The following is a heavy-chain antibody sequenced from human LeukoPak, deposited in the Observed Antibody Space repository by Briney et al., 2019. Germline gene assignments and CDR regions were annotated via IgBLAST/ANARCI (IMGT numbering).Heavy chain of an antibody. V-gene: IGHV1-2*02. Sequence: ASVKVSCKASGYTFTGYYMHWVRQAPGQGLEWMGWINPNIGGTNYAQKFQGRVTMTRDTSISTAYMELSRLRSDDTAVYYCARDVSYSGSSYAFDIWGQGTMVTVSS. J-gene: IGHJ3*02. CDR1: GYTFTGYY. CDR2: INPNIGGT. CDR3: ARDVSYSGSSYAFDI. D-gene: IGHD1-26*01.